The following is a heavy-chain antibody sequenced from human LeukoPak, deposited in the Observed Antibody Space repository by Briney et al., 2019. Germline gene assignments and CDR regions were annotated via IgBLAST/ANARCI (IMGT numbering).Heavy chain of an antibody. CDR2: ISGSGGST. V-gene: IGHV3-23*01. CDR3: ATWPSYYDSSGHDY. Sequence: GGSLRLSCAASGFTFSSYAMSWVRQAPGKGLEWVSAISGSGGSTYCADSVKGRFTISRDNSKNTLYLQMNSLRAEDTAVYYCATWPSYYDSSGHDYCGQGTLVTVSS. CDR1: GFTFSSYA. D-gene: IGHD3-22*01. J-gene: IGHJ4*02.